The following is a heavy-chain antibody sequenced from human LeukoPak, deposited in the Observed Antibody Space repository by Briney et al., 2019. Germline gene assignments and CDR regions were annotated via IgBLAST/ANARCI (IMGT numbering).Heavy chain of an antibody. D-gene: IGHD2-15*01. J-gene: IGHJ4*02. V-gene: IGHV1-18*01. CDR3: ARAGDDAVVPHGLLDY. Sequence: GASVKVSCKASGYSFSTYGISWVRQAPGQGLEWMGWISGHNGNTKSAQRFQGRVTMTADTSTTTVYMELRSLTSDDTAVFYCARAGDDAVVPHGLLDYCGQGSLVTVSS. CDR2: ISGHNGNT. CDR1: GYSFSTYG.